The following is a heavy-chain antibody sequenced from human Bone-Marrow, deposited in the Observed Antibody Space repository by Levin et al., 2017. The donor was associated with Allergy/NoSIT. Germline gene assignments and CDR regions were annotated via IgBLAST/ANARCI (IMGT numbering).Heavy chain of an antibody. CDR2: IYWNDDK. CDR1: GFSLSTSGVG. CDR3: AHKSHDSSLGWGNWFDP. J-gene: IGHJ5*02. V-gene: IGHV2-5*01. Sequence: SGPTLVKPTQTLTLTCTFSGFSLSTSGVGVGWIRQPPGKALEWLALIYWNDDKRYSPSLKSRLTITKDTSKNQVVLTMTNMDPVDTATYYCAHKSHDSSLGWGNWFDPWGQGTLVTVSS. D-gene: IGHD6-6*01.